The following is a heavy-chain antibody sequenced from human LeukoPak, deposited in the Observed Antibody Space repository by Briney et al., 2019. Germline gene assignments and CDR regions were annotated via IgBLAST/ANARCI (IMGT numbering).Heavy chain of an antibody. CDR2: IWYDGSNK. D-gene: IGHD3-22*01. CDR3: AKDVGGDYYDSSGYYPYAFDI. Sequence: GGSLRLSCAASGFTFSSYGMHWVRQAPGKGLEWVAVIWYDGSNKYYADSVKGRFTISRDNSKNTLYLQMNSLRAEDTAVYYCAKDVGGDYYDSSGYYPYAFDIWGQGTMVTVSS. V-gene: IGHV3-33*06. CDR1: GFTFSSYG. J-gene: IGHJ3*02.